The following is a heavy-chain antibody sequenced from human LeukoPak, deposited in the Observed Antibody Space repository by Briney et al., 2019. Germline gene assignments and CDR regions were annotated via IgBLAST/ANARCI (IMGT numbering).Heavy chain of an antibody. D-gene: IGHD5-12*01. CDR1: GYTFSSYA. CDR2: ISGSGGST. J-gene: IGHJ4*02. Sequence: GGSLRLSCAASGYTFSSYAMSWVRQAPGKGLEWVSAISGSGGSTYYADSVKGRFTISRDNSKNTLYPQMNSLRAEDTAVYYCASLYSGYDYADYWGQGTLVTVSS. V-gene: IGHV3-23*01. CDR3: ASLYSGYDYADY.